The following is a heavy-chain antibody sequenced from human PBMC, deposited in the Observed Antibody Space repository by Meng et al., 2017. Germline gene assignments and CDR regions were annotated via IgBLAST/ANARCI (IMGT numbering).Heavy chain of an antibody. J-gene: IGHJ4*02. V-gene: IGHV3-23*01. CDR1: GFTFSSNY. D-gene: IGHD1-26*01. Sequence: GESLKISCAASGFTFSSNYMSWVRRAPGKGLEWVSAIGRGTDTYYADSVKGRFTISRDKSKNTLYLEMNSLRVEDTAVYYCAKHLSGSYTFDYWGQGTLVTVSS. CDR3: AKHLSGSYTFDY. CDR2: IGRGTDT.